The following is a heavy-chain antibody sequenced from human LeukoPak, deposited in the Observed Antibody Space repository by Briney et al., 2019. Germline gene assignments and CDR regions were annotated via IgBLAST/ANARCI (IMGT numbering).Heavy chain of an antibody. D-gene: IGHD3-10*01. CDR2: IYHSGST. CDR3: AKKITMVRDLNYFDY. CDR1: GGSISSSSYY. V-gene: IGHV4-39*07. J-gene: IGHJ4*02. Sequence: SETLSLTCTVSGGSISSSSYYWGWIRQPPGKGLEWIGSIYHSGSTNYNPSLKSRVTISVDKSKNQFSLKLSSVTAADTAVYYCAKKITMVRDLNYFDYWGQGTLVTVSS.